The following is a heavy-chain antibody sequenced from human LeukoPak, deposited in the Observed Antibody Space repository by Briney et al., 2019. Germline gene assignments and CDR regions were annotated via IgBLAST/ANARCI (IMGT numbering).Heavy chain of an antibody. D-gene: IGHD3-3*01. Sequence: QTGGSLRLSCAASGFTFSSFWMSWVRQTPGKGPEWVAMIKHDGSEKYSVDSLKGRFTISRDNAKNLLYLQMNSLRVEDTAVYHCARETRLLSYWGQGTLVTVSS. CDR1: GFTFSSFW. CDR2: IKHDGSEK. V-gene: IGHV3-7*01. CDR3: ARETRLLSY. J-gene: IGHJ4*02.